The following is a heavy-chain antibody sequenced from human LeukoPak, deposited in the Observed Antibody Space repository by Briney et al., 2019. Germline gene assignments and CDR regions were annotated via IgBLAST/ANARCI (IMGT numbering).Heavy chain of an antibody. CDR3: ARGYCSRTSCYASFDY. Sequence: GASVKVSCKASGYTFTSYYMHWVRQAPGQGLEWMGIINPSGGSTSYAQKFQGRVTMTRDTSTSTVYMELSSMRSEDTAVYYCARGYCSRTSCYASFDYWGQGTLVTVSS. CDR2: INPSGGST. CDR1: GYTFTSYY. J-gene: IGHJ4*02. D-gene: IGHD2-2*01. V-gene: IGHV1-46*01.